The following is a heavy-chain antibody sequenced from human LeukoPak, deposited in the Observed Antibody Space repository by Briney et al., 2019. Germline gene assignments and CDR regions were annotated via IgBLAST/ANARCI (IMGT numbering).Heavy chain of an antibody. Sequence: GGSLRLSCAASGFTVSSNYMSWVRQAPGKGLEWVSVIYSGGSTYYADSVKGRFTISRDISKNTVYLQMNSLKSDDTAAYYCARGQCDCWGQGTLVTVSS. CDR3: ARGQCDC. J-gene: IGHJ4*02. CDR1: GFTVSSNY. CDR2: IYSGGST. V-gene: IGHV3-66*01.